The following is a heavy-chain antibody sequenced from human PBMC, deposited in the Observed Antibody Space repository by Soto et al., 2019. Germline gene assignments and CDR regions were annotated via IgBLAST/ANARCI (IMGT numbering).Heavy chain of an antibody. D-gene: IGHD2-2*01. J-gene: IGHJ4*02. CDR1: GFTFGHYA. CDR2: ISYDGDNE. V-gene: IGHV3-30*18. CDR3: AKDGGPVYCNSPGCSAKHFDY. Sequence: QVQLEESGGGVVQPGRSLRLSCAASGFTFGHYAMHWVRQAPGKGLEWLAIISYDGDNEYYAGSVRGRFTISRDNSKNTLYLQANNLRNEDTAVYYCAKDGGPVYCNSPGCSAKHFDYWGQGTLVTVSS.